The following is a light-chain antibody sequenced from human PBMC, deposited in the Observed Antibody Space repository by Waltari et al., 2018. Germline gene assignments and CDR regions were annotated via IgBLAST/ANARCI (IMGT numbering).Light chain of an antibody. V-gene: IGLV2-14*03. CDR3: SSYTTSSTVV. J-gene: IGLJ2*01. CDR1: SSDVGAYNY. CDR2: DVS. Sequence: QSALTQPASVSGSPGQSITISCSGTSSDVGAYNYVSWYQQHPGKVPKVMIFDVSTRPSGVSNRFSGFKSGNTAFLTISGLQADDEADYYCSSYTTSSTVVFGGGTKVAVL.